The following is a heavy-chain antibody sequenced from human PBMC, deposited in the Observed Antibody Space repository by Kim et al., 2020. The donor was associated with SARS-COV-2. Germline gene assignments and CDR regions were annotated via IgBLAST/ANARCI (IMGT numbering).Heavy chain of an antibody. V-gene: IGHV3-53*01. D-gene: IGHD1-26*01. CDR3: ARHSGGYSDFDY. Sequence: VTGRFTISEGTSTTTRYLQMNSLRAEDTAVYYCARHSGGYSDFDYWGQGTLVTVSS. J-gene: IGHJ4*02.